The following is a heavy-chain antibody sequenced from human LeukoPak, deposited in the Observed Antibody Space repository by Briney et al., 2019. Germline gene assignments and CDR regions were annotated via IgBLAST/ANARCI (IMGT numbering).Heavy chain of an antibody. J-gene: IGHJ4*02. V-gene: IGHV7-4-1*02. CDR2: MNPNSGNP. Sequence: GASVKVSCKASGYTFTSYDINWVRQATGQGLEWMGWMNPNSGNPTYAQGFTGRFVISLDTSVSTAYLQISSLKAEDTAVYYCARSPYDSSGYYGYWGQGTLVTVSS. CDR1: GYTFTSYD. D-gene: IGHD3-22*01. CDR3: ARSPYDSSGYYGY.